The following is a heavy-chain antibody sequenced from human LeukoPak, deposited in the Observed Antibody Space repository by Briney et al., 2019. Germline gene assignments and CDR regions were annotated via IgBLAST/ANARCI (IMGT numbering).Heavy chain of an antibody. V-gene: IGHV3-30*18. Sequence: PARSLRLSCAASGFTFSSYGMHWVRQAPGKGLEWVAVISYDGSNKYYADSVKGRFTISRDNSKNTLYLQMNSLRAEDTAVYYCAKDLMDYYGPHWFDPWGQGTLVTVSS. CDR1: GFTFSSYG. CDR2: ISYDGSNK. J-gene: IGHJ5*02. CDR3: AKDLMDYYGPHWFDP. D-gene: IGHD3-10*01.